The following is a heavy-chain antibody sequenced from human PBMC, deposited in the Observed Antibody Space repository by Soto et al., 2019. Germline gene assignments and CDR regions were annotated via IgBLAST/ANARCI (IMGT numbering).Heavy chain of an antibody. D-gene: IGHD3-22*01. Sequence: PRKGLEWIGYIYYSGFTDYNPSLKSRVTISEDTSENKFCLRLTCVTAADTAVYYCARDQNSSGYVDYLGQGLLVTFS. J-gene: IGHJ4*02. CDR2: IYYSGFT. V-gene: IGHV4-59*01. CDR3: ARDQNSSGYVDY.